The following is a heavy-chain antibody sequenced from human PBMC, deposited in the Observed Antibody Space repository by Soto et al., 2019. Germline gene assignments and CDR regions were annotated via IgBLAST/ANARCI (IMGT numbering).Heavy chain of an antibody. CDR2: IIPILGIA. CDR1: GGTFSSYT. Sequence: QVQLVQSGAEVKKPGSSVKVSSKASGGTFSSYTISWVRQAPGQGLEWMGRIIPILGIANYAQKFQGRVTITADKSTSTAYMELSSLRSEDTAVYYCARAGHMVRGVNDYWGQGTLVTVSS. CDR3: ARAGHMVRGVNDY. J-gene: IGHJ4*02. D-gene: IGHD3-10*01. V-gene: IGHV1-69*02.